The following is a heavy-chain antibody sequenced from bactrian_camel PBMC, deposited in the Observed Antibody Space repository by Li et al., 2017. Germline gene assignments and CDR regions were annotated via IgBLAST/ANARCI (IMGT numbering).Heavy chain of an antibody. CDR3: ATGWPGYPCDYGVEGFRY. Sequence: HVQLVESGGGLVQPGGALRLSCAASGFTFSRYYMTWVRQAPGKGPEWVSYILADDSRTFYSDSVKGRFNISHDNDNSTVYLQMNSLKAEDTAMYYCATGWPGYPCDYGVEGFRYWGQGTQVTVS. D-gene: IGHD5*01. J-gene: IGHJ4*01. V-gene: IGHV3S6*01. CDR1: GFTFSRYY. CDR2: ILADDSRT.